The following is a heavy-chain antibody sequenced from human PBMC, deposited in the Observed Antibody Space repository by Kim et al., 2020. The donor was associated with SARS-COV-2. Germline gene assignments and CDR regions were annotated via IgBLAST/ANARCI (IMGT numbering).Heavy chain of an antibody. CDR2: IKQDGSEK. Sequence: GGSLRLSCAASGFTFSSYWMSWVRQAPGKGLEWVANIKQDGSEKYYVDSVKGRFTISRDNAKNSLYLQMNSLRAEDTAVYYCARALPGVEVALLGWFDPWGQGTLVTVSS. CDR1: GFTFSSYW. D-gene: IGHD6-19*01. CDR3: ARALPGVEVALLGWFDP. J-gene: IGHJ5*02. V-gene: IGHV3-7*01.